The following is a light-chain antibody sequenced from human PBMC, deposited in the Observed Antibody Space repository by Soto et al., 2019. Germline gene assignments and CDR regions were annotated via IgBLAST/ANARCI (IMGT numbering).Light chain of an antibody. V-gene: IGKV1-5*03. CDR2: KAS. CDR1: QSINNW. J-gene: IGKJ1*01. CDR3: QQYNTYSRT. Sequence: DIQMTQSPSTLSASVGDRVTITCRASQSINNWLAWHQQRPGQAPKRLIYKASSLESGVPSRFSGSGSGTEFTLTISSLQPDDFAIYYCQQYNTYSRTFGQGTRVEL.